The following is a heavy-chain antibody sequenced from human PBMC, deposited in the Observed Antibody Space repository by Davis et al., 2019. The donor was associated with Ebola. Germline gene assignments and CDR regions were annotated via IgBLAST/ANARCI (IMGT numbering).Heavy chain of an antibody. CDR1: GYTFTGYY. CDR2: ISAYNGNT. CDR3: ARAPFVDWYFDL. Sequence: ASVKVSCKASGYTFTGYYMHWVRQAPGQGLEWMGWISAYNGNTNYAQKLQGRVTMTTDTSTSTAYMELRSLRSDDTAVYYCARAPFVDWYFDLWGRGTLVTVSS. V-gene: IGHV1-18*04. J-gene: IGHJ2*01. D-gene: IGHD3-10*01.